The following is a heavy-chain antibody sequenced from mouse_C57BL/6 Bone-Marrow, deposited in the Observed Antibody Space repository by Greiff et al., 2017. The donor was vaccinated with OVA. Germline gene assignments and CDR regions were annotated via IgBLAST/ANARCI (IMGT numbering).Heavy chain of an antibody. D-gene: IGHD2-3*01. J-gene: IGHJ2*01. V-gene: IGHV1-42*01. CDR1: GYSFTGYY. CDR2: INPSTGGT. CDR3: ARVGWLPFDY. Sequence: VQLQQSGPELVKPGASVKISCKASGYSFTGYYMNWVKQSPEKSLEWIGAINPSTGGTTYNQKFKAKATLTVDKSSSTAYMQLKSLTAEDSAVYYCARVGWLPFDYWGQGTTLTVSS.